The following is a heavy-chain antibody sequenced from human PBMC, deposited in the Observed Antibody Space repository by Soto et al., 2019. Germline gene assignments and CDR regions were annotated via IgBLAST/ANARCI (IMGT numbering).Heavy chain of an antibody. CDR1: GDSVSINSAA. CDR3: VSGLGGSSGWRTNWFDP. J-gene: IGHJ5*02. V-gene: IGHV6-1*01. CDR2: TYYRSKWYN. D-gene: IGHD6-19*01. Sequence: RPQALSRTYALCGDSVSINSAAWNWIRQSPSRGFEWLGRTYYRSKWYNDYAVSVKRRITINPDTSKNQFSLQLNSVTPEDTAVYYCVSGLGGSSGWRTNWFDPCGQGTPVNVSS.